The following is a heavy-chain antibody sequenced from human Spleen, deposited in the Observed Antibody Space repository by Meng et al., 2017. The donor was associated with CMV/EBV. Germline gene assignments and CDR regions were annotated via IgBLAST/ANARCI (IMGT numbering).Heavy chain of an antibody. J-gene: IGHJ4*02. Sequence: LTCAVYGWSFSGYYWSWIRQPPGKGLEWIGEINHSGSTNYNPSLKSRVTISVDTSKNQFSLKLSSVTAADTAVYYCASLWFGELFRAYWGQGTLVTVSS. CDR1: GWSFSGYY. CDR3: ASLWFGELFRAY. V-gene: IGHV4-34*01. D-gene: IGHD3-10*01. CDR2: INHSGST.